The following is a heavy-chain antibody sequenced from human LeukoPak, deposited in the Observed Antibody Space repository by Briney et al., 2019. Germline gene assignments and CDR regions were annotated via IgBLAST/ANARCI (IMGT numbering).Heavy chain of an antibody. D-gene: IGHD2-21*02. CDR2: ISGSGGST. J-gene: IGHJ4*02. V-gene: IGHV3-23*01. Sequence: GGSLRLSCAASGFTFSSYAMSWVRQAPGKGLEWVSAISGSGGSTYYADSVKGRFTISRDNSKNTLYLQMNSLRAEDTAVYYCAKGPWSVRAHCGGDCYSPFDYWGQGTLVTVSS. CDR3: AKGPWSVRAHCGGDCYSPFDY. CDR1: GFTFSSYA.